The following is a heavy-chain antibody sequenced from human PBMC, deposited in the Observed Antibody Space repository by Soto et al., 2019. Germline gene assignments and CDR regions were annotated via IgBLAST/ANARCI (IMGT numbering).Heavy chain of an antibody. CDR2: INSGSSYI. CDR3: ARRFADGDGVVDV. Sequence: EVHLVESGGGLVQPGGSLRLSCAASGFTFSTYSMNWVRQAPGKGLEWVSFINSGSSYIQYADSVKGRFTISRDDGKNSLYLQMNSLRVEDTAVYYCARRFADGDGVVDVWGKGTMVTVSS. D-gene: IGHD3-10*01. J-gene: IGHJ6*04. V-gene: IGHV3-48*01. CDR1: GFTFSTYS.